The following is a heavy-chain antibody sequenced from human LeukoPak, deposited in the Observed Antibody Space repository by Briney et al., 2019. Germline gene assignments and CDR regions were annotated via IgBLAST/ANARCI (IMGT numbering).Heavy chain of an antibody. CDR3: ARASGIAVAGTRIDY. V-gene: IGHV1-2*02. CDR1: GYTFTAYY. D-gene: IGHD6-19*01. Sequence: GASVKVSCKSSGYTFTAYYMHWVRQAPGQGLEWMGWINPNNGGTSCAQKFQGRVTMTRDTSISTVYMEISSLRADDTAVYYCARASGIAVAGTRIDYWGLGTLVTVSS. CDR2: INPNNGGT. J-gene: IGHJ4*02.